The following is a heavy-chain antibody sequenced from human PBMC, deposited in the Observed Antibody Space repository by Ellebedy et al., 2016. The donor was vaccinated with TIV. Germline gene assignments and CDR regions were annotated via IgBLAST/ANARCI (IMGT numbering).Heavy chain of an antibody. D-gene: IGHD5-12*01. V-gene: IGHV3-7*01. Sequence: GESLKLSCAAPGFPFSSFWMSWVRQAPGKGLEWVANTKEDGSQKYYVDSVRGRFTISRDNAKNSLYLQMNSLRAEDTAVYYCARDRGYDTFDYWGQGILVTVSS. CDR3: ARDRGYDTFDY. CDR1: GFPFSSFW. CDR2: TKEDGSQK. J-gene: IGHJ4*02.